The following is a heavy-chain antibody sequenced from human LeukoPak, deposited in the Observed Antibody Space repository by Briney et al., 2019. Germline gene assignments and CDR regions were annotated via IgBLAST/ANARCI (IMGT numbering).Heavy chain of an antibody. Sequence: GASVKVSCKASGYTFTGYFMHWVRQAPGQGLEWMGWINPNSGGTNYAQKFQGRVTMTRDTSISTAYMELSRLRSDDTAVYYCARDRELQYYFDYWGQGTLVTVSS. CDR3: ARDRELQYYFDY. J-gene: IGHJ4*02. CDR1: GYTFTGYF. V-gene: IGHV1-2*02. D-gene: IGHD3-10*01. CDR2: INPNSGGT.